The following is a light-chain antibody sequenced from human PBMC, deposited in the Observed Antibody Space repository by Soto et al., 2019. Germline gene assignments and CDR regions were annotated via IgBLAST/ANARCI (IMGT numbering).Light chain of an antibody. CDR2: QDT. V-gene: IGLV3-1*01. J-gene: IGLJ2*01. CDR1: KLGAKY. Sequence: SYELTQSPSVSVSPGQTASITCSGDKLGAKYACWYQQKPGQSPVLVIYQDTKRPSGIPERFSGSNSGNTATLTISGTQAMDEADYYCQAWDSSTPVVFGGGTKLTVL. CDR3: QAWDSSTPVV.